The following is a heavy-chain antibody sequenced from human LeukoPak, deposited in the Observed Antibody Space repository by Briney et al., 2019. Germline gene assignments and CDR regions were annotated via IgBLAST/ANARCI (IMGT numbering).Heavy chain of an antibody. CDR1: GYTFSSYA. J-gene: IGHJ4*02. CDR3: AKIYSSGYYYDY. D-gene: IGHD3-22*01. Sequence: GGSLRLSCAASGYTFSSYAMSWVRQAPGKGLEWVSAISGSGGRTYYADSVKGRFTISRDNSKNTLYLQMNSLRAEDTAVYYCAKIYSSGYYYDYWGQGTLVTVSS. CDR2: ISGSGGRT. V-gene: IGHV3-23*01.